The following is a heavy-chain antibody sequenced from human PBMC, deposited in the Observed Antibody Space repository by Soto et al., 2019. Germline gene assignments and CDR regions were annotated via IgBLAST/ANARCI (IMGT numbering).Heavy chain of an antibody. CDR3: ARHRVPIDMVRGVFRPFDY. V-gene: IGHV4-39*01. D-gene: IGHD3-10*01. J-gene: IGHJ4*02. CDR2: IYYSGSI. Sequence: SETLSLTCSVSGASISSNDYYWGWIRQPPGKGLEWIGSIYYSGSIYYKPSLKSRITISVDTSKKQFSLKLRSVTAADTAVYYCARHRVPIDMVRGVFRPFDYWGXGTLVTVS. CDR1: GASISSNDYY.